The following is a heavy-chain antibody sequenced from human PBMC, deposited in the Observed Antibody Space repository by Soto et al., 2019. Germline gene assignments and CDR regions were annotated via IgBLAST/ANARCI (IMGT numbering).Heavy chain of an antibody. CDR1: GGSLSSHY. J-gene: IGHJ5*02. V-gene: IGHV4-59*11. Sequence: LSLTCTVSGGSLSSHYWTWIRQSPGKGLEWIGYVYFSGNTNYNPSLKSRVTISIDTSKNQFSLRLASVTAADTAFYYCGSVRPSGYVLSWGQGTLVTVSS. D-gene: IGHD6-25*01. CDR3: GSVRPSGYVLS. CDR2: VYFSGNT.